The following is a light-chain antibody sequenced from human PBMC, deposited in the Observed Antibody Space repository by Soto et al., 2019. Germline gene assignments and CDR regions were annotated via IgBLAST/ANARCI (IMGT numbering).Light chain of an antibody. V-gene: IGKV3-11*01. Sequence: EIVLTQSPATLSLSPGERATLSCRASQSVSNNYLAWYQQEPGQAPWLLIYGASNRAAGIPARCSGSRSGTDFTLTISSVEPEDFAMYYCHQRNPFGQGTRLEI. CDR1: QSVSNNY. J-gene: IGKJ5*01. CDR3: HQRNP. CDR2: GAS.